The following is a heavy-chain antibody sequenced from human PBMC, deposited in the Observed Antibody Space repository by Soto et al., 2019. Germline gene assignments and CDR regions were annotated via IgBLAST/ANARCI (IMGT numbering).Heavy chain of an antibody. CDR1: GFAFRSYD. CDR2: ISARGGGP. CDR3: ARDQLYYNDISGRPLNAFDV. J-gene: IGHJ3*01. V-gene: IGHV3-23*01. D-gene: IGHD3-22*01. Sequence: GGSLRLSCAASGFAFRSYDMSWVRQAPGKGLEWVSAISARGGGPYYRESVRGRFTISRDNSKNTLYLQMNSLRVEDTAIYYCARDQLYYNDISGRPLNAFDVWGQGTMVTVSS.